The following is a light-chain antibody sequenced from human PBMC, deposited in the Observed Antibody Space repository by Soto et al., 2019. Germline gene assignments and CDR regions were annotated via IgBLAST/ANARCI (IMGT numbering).Light chain of an antibody. CDR3: QQYSNLIS. J-gene: IGKJ5*01. CDR1: QDVSNY. CDR2: DAS. V-gene: IGKV1-33*01. Sequence: DIRMTQSPSSLSASGGDRFTITCQASQDVSNYLNWYQQKLGKAPKLLIYDASNLETGVPSRFSGSGSGTYFSFTISSLQPEDFATYYCQQYSNLISFGQGTRLEIK.